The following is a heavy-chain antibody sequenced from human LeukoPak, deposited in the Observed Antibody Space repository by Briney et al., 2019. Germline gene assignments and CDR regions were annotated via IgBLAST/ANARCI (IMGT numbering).Heavy chain of an antibody. J-gene: IGHJ4*02. CDR1: GGSISSTY. CDR2: IYTSEST. CDR3: ARSGFSGSYCFDS. Sequence: SETLSLTCTVSGGSISSTYWTWVRQPAGKGLEWIGRIYTSESTNYNPSLKSRVTMSVDTSKNQFSLKLISMTAADTAVYYCARSGFSGSYCFDSWGQGTLVTVSS. V-gene: IGHV4-4*07. D-gene: IGHD3-10*01.